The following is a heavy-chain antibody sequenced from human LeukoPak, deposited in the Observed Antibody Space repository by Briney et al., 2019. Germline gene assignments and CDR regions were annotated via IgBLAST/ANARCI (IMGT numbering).Heavy chain of an antibody. CDR3: ARDQWRLFDY. CDR1: GFTFSNYW. J-gene: IGHJ4*02. V-gene: IGHV3-7*04. CDR2: IKEDGSDK. D-gene: IGHD2-21*02. Sequence: GGSLRLSCAASGFTFSNYWMTWVRQASGKGLEWVANIKEDGSDKYYVDSVKDRFTISRDNAKNSLYLQMNSLRVEDTAVYFCARDQWRLFDYWGQGTLVAVSS.